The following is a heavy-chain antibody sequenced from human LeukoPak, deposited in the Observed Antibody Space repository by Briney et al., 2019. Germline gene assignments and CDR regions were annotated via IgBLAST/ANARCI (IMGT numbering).Heavy chain of an antibody. CDR3: ARAYNSHFDY. CDR2: IKSDGSST. J-gene: IGHJ4*02. Sequence: GGSLRLSCVVSGITFDYHALSWVRQAPGKGLVCVSRIKSDGSSTSYADSVKGRFTISRDDAKNTLYLQMNSLRAEDTAVYYCARAYNSHFDYWGQGALVTVSS. V-gene: IGHV3-74*01. D-gene: IGHD1-1*01. CDR1: GITFDYHA.